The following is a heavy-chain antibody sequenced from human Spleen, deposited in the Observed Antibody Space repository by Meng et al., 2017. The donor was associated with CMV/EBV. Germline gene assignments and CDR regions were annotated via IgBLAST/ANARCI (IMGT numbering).Heavy chain of an antibody. CDR3: ATYRRAPGALLAHFNY. J-gene: IGHJ4*02. CDR1: RFTFSTYA. D-gene: IGHD2-2*01. Sequence: GESLKISCAASRFTFSTYAMHWVRQAPGKGLEWVAVISYDGNNKYYADSVKGRFAISRDNPKNTLYLQMNSLRTEDTAVYYCATYRRAPGALLAHFNYWGLGTLVTVSS. CDR2: ISYDGNNK. V-gene: IGHV3-30*09.